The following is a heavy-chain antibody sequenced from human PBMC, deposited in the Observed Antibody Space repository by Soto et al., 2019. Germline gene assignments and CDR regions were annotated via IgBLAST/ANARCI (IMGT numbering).Heavy chain of an antibody. CDR2: NSGSGGST. D-gene: IGHD6-13*01. CDR3: AYSSTPFDY. Sequence: EVQLLESGGGLVQPGGSLRLSCAASGFTFSSYAMSWVRQDPGQGLEWVSANSGSGGSTYYADSVKGRFTISRDNSKNTLYLQTNSLRAEDTAVYYCAYSSTPFDYWGQGTLVTVSS. J-gene: IGHJ4*02. V-gene: IGHV3-23*01. CDR1: GFTFSSYA.